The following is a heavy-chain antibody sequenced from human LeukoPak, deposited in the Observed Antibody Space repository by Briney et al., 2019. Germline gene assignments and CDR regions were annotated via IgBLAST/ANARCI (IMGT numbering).Heavy chain of an antibody. Sequence: GGSLRLSCAASGFTFSIYTMTWVRQAPGKGLEWVSSISSSSSYIYYADSVKGRFTISRDNAKNSLYLQMHSLRAEDTAVYYCARDERSTGFIWFDPWGQGTLVTVSS. V-gene: IGHV3-21*01. CDR3: ARDERSTGFIWFDP. J-gene: IGHJ5*02. CDR1: GFTFSIYT. CDR2: ISSSSSYI. D-gene: IGHD6-19*01.